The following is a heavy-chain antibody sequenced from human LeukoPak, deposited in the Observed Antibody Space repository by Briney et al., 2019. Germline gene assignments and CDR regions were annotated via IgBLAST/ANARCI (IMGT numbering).Heavy chain of an antibody. CDR1: GFTFSSYA. Sequence: GGSLRLSCAASGFTFSSYAMHWVRQAPGKGLEYVSAISSNGGSTYYANSVKGRFTISRDNSKNTLYLQMGSLRAEDMAVYYCAIPYSGSYYWGQGTLVTVSS. CDR2: ISSNGGST. D-gene: IGHD1-26*01. CDR3: AIPYSGSYY. J-gene: IGHJ4*02. V-gene: IGHV3-64*01.